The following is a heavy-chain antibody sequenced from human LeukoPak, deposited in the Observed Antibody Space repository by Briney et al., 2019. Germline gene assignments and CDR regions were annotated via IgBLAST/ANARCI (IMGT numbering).Heavy chain of an antibody. CDR1: SCSISSGTHY. D-gene: IGHD5-12*01. V-gene: IGHV4-61*02. J-gene: IGHJ5*02. Sequence: PSETLSLTCIVSSCSISSGTHYWSWIRQPAGKGLEWIGRIYTSGSTNYNPSLKSRVTISIDTSKNQFSLKLTSVTAADTAVYYCARSYSGYVDVWLDPWGQGTLVTVSS. CDR3: ARSYSGYVDVWLDP. CDR2: IYTSGST.